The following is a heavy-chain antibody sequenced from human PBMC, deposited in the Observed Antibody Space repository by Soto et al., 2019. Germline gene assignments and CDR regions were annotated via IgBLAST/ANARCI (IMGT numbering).Heavy chain of an antibody. CDR2: IFPDDFDT. D-gene: IGHD2-21*02. Sequence: VECLKISCNGSGYNFSTSWIAWGRQVPGEGLEWMGIIFPDDFDTRYSPSFKGQVTISVDKSINTAYLQWSGLKASDTAMYFCARALRDYYYFGLDAWGQGTTVTVCS. CDR1: GYNFSTSW. J-gene: IGHJ6*02. V-gene: IGHV5-51*01. CDR3: ARALRDYYYFGLDA.